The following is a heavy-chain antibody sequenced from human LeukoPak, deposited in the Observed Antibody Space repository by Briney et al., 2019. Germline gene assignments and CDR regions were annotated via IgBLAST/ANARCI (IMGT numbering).Heavy chain of an antibody. D-gene: IGHD3-3*01. Sequence: GTLSLTCTVSGGSISSSSYYWGWIRQPPGKGLEWIGSIYYSGSTYYNPSLKSRVTISVDTSKNQFSLKLSSVTAADTAVYYCARSAVYEYDYWGQGTLVTVSS. V-gene: IGHV4-39*07. J-gene: IGHJ4*02. CDR1: GGSISSSSYY. CDR2: IYYSGST. CDR3: ARSAVYEYDY.